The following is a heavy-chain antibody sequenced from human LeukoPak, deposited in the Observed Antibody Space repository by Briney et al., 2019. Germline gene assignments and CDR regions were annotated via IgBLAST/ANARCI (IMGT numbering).Heavy chain of an antibody. J-gene: IGHJ6*04. CDR1: GFTFSSYW. V-gene: IGHV3-7*03. CDR3: ARDGLSSSWYGDYYYYGMDV. CDR2: IKQDGSEK. D-gene: IGHD6-13*01. Sequence: PGGSLRLSCAASGFTFSSYWMSWVRQAPGKGLEWVANIKQDGSEKYYVDSVKGRFTISRDNAKNSLYLQMNSLRAEDTAVYYCARDGLSSSWYGDYYYYGMDVWGKGTTVTVSS.